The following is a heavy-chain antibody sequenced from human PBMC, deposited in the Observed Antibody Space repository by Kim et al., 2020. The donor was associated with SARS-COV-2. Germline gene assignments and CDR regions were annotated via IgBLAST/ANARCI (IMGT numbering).Heavy chain of an antibody. D-gene: IGHD3-22*01. CDR2: INAGNGNT. CDR3: ARDLYYDSSGYYYYYYYGMDV. CDR1: GYTFTSYA. V-gene: IGHV1-3*01. Sequence: ASVKVSCKASGYTFTSYAMHWVRQAPGQRLEWMGWINAGNGNTKYSQKFQGRVTITRDTSASTAYMELSSLRSEDTAVYYCARDLYYDSSGYYYYYYYGMDVWGQGTTVTVSS. J-gene: IGHJ6*02.